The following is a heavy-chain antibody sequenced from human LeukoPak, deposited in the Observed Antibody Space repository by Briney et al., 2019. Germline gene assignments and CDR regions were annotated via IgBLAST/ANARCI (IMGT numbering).Heavy chain of an antibody. V-gene: IGHV1-2*02. D-gene: IGHD6-13*01. CDR3: ATPSSSSWYGFDP. Sequence: AASVKVSCKTSGYTFTGYYIHWVRQAPGQGLEWMGWIDPNSGGTNYAQKFQGRVTMTRDTSISTAYMELSRLTSADTAVYRCATPSSSSWYGFDPWGQGTLVTVS. J-gene: IGHJ5*02. CDR1: GYTFTGYY. CDR2: IDPNSGGT.